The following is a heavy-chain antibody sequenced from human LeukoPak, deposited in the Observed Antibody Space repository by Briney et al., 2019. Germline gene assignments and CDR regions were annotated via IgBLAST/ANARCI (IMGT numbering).Heavy chain of an antibody. CDR1: GYTFTGYY. CDR3: ARAVIPVAVKPAFDY. V-gene: IGHV1-2*04. J-gene: IGHJ4*02. Sequence: ASVKVSCKASGYTFTGYYMHWVRQAPGQGLEWMGWINPNSGGTNYAQKFQGWVTMTRDTSISTAHMELRNLRSDDTAVYYCARAVIPVAVKPAFDYWGQGTLVTVSS. CDR2: INPNSGGT. D-gene: IGHD2-2*01.